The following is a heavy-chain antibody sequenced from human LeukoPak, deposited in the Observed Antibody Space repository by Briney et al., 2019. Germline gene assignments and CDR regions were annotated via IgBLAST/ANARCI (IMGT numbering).Heavy chain of an antibody. V-gene: IGHV5-51*01. CDR2: IYPGDSDT. J-gene: IGHJ3*02. CDR1: GYSFSTYW. CDR3: ARWGYSGYDSYGAFDI. Sequence: GESLKISCKGSGYSFSTYWIAWVRQMPGKGLEWMGIIYPGDSDTRYSPSFQGQVTISADKSINTAYLQWSSLKASDTAMYYCARWGYSGYDSYGAFDIWGQGTMVTVSS. D-gene: IGHD5-12*01.